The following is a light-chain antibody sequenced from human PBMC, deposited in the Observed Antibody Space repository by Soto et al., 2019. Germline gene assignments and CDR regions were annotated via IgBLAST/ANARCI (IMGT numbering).Light chain of an antibody. CDR1: QSISTY. Sequence: DIQMTQSPSSLSASVGDRFTITCRASQSISTYLNWYQQEPGKAPNLLIYAASSLQGGVPSRFSGSGSGTAFTLTISSLQPEDFATFYCQQTYSTPRTFGQGTKVDIK. CDR3: QQTYSTPRT. J-gene: IGKJ1*01. V-gene: IGKV1-39*01. CDR2: AAS.